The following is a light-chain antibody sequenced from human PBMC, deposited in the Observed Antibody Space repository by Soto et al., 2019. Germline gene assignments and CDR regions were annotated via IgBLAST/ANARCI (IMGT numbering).Light chain of an antibody. Sequence: QSALTQPASVSGSPGQSITISCTGTSSDVGSYNLVSWYQQHPGKAPKLMILEDNKRPSGVSNRFSGSKSGNTASLTISGLQAEDEADYYCCSYAGSSTFVIFGGGTKLTFL. V-gene: IGLV2-23*02. CDR1: SSDVGSYNL. CDR2: EDN. CDR3: CSYAGSSTFVI. J-gene: IGLJ2*01.